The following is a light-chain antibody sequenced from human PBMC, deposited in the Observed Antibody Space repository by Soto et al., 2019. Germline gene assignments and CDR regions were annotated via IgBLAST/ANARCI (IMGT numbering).Light chain of an antibody. CDR2: DVT. Sequence: QSALTQPASVSGSPGQSITISCTGTSSDVGDYNYVSWYQQHPGKAPKLMIYDVTNRPSGVSNRFSGSKSGNTASLTISGLQAEDEADYYCSSYTSNNTLLDVFGTGTKLTVL. J-gene: IGLJ1*01. V-gene: IGLV2-14*03. CDR3: SSYTSNNTLLDV. CDR1: SSDVGDYNY.